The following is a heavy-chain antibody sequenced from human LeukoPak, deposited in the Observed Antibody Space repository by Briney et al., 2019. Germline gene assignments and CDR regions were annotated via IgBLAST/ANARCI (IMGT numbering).Heavy chain of an antibody. CDR1: GDTFTSYG. Sequence: GASVKVSCKASGDTFTSYGISWVRQAPGQGLEWMGWISAYNGNTNYAQKLQGRVTMTTDTSTSTAYMELRSLTSDDTAVYYCARDDGGYCSGGSCYVAEYFQHWGQGTLVTVSS. CDR2: ISAYNGNT. CDR3: ARDDGGYCSGGSCYVAEYFQH. V-gene: IGHV1-18*04. D-gene: IGHD2-15*01. J-gene: IGHJ1*01.